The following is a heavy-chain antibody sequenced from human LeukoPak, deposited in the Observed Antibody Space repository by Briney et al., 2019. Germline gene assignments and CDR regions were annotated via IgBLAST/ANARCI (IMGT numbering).Heavy chain of an antibody. CDR2: IYYSGST. CDR1: GGSISSSSYY. J-gene: IGHJ4*02. V-gene: IGHV4-39*01. Sequence: LETLSLTCTVSGGSISSSSYYWGWIRQPPGKGLEWIGSIYYSGSTYYNPSLKSRVTISVDTSKNQFSLKLSSVTAADTAVYYCARSIAVAAPDYWGQGTLVTVSS. D-gene: IGHD6-19*01. CDR3: ARSIAVAAPDY.